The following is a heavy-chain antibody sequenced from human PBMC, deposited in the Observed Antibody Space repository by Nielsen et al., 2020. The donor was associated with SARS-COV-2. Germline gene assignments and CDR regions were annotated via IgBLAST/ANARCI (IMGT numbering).Heavy chain of an antibody. CDR1: GGSFSGYY. J-gene: IGHJ4*02. CDR3: AREGYCSGGSCTPIDY. V-gene: IGHV4-34*01. CDR2: INHSGST. Sequence: SETLSLTCAVYGGSFSGYYWSWIRQPPGKGLEWIGEINHSGSTNYNPSLKSRVTISVDTSKNQFSLKLSSVTAADTAVYYCAREGYCSGGSCTPIDYRGQGTLVTVSS. D-gene: IGHD2-15*01.